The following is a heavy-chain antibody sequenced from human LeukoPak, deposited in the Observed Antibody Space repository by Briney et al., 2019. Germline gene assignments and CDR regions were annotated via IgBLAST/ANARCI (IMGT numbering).Heavy chain of an antibody. D-gene: IGHD3-16*01. V-gene: IGHV4-59*01. CDR3: ARDGRMGETRWFDP. CDR1: GGSISSYY. CDR2: IYYSGST. J-gene: IGHJ5*02. Sequence: SETLSLTCTVSGGSISSYYWSWIRQPPGKGLEWIGYIYYSGSTNYNPSLKSRVTISVDTSKNQFSLKLSSVTAADTAVYYCARDGRMGETRWFDPWGQGTLVTVSS.